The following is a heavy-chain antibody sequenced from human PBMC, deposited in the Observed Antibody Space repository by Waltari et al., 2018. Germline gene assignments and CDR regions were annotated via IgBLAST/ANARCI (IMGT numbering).Heavy chain of an antibody. CDR1: GFTFSSYG. CDR2: ISYDGSNK. Sequence: QVQLVESGGGVVQPGRSLRLSCAASGFTFSSYGMHWVRQAPGKGLEWVAVISYDGSNKYYADSVKGRFTISRDNSKNTLYLQMNSLRAEDTAVYYCAKDCSFLEWLLSGGMDVWGQGTTVTVSS. V-gene: IGHV3-30*18. J-gene: IGHJ6*02. CDR3: AKDCSFLEWLLSGGMDV. D-gene: IGHD3-3*01.